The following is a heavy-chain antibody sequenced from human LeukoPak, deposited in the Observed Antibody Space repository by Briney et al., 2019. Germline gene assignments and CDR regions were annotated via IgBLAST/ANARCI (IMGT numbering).Heavy chain of an antibody. D-gene: IGHD2-2*02. CDR2: INPDNGNT. Sequence: ASVKVSCKASGYSFTNHDMHWVRQAPGQRLEWMGYINPDNGNTKYSQEFQGRVAITRDTSASTVYMELYSLISEDMAVYYCTLYNYWGQGTLVTVSS. CDR3: TLYNY. CDR1: GYSFTNHD. J-gene: IGHJ4*02. V-gene: IGHV1-3*03.